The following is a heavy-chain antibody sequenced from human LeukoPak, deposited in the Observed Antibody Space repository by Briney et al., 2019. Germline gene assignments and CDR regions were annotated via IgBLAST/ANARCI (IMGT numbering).Heavy chain of an antibody. D-gene: IGHD4-23*01. V-gene: IGHV4-34*01. CDR3: ARSYGGVCDY. Sequence: SETPSLTCAVYGGSFSGYYWSWIRQPSGKGLEWIGEINHSGSTNYNPSLKSRVTISVDTSKNQFSLKLSSVTAADTAVYYCARSYGGVCDYWGQGTLVTVSS. CDR1: GGSFSGYY. J-gene: IGHJ4*02. CDR2: INHSGST.